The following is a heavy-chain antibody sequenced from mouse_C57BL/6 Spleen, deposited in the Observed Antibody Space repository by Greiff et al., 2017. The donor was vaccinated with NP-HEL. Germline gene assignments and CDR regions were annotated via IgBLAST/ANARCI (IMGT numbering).Heavy chain of an antibody. CDR2: ISSGSSTI. J-gene: IGHJ4*01. Sequence: DVQLVESGGGLVKPGGSLKLSCAASGFTFSDYGMHWVRQAPEKGLEWVAYISSGSSTIYYADTVKGRFTISRDNAKNTLFLQMTSLRSEDTAMYYCARDWEDAMDYWGQGTSVTVSS. CDR3: ARDWEDAMDY. D-gene: IGHD4-1*01. V-gene: IGHV5-17*01. CDR1: GFTFSDYG.